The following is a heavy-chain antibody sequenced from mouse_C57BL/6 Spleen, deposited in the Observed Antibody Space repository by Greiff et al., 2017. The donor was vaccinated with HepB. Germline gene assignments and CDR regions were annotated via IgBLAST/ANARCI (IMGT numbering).Heavy chain of an antibody. Sequence: QVQLQQPGAELVRPGSSVKLSCKASGYTFTSYWMDWVKQRPGQGLEWIGNINPSDSETHYNQKFKDKATLTVDKSSSTAYMQLSSLTSEDSAVYYCARLGQDFDYWGQGTTLTVSS. V-gene: IGHV1-61*01. J-gene: IGHJ2*01. D-gene: IGHD3-3*01. CDR2: INPSDSET. CDR3: ARLGQDFDY. CDR1: GYTFTSYW.